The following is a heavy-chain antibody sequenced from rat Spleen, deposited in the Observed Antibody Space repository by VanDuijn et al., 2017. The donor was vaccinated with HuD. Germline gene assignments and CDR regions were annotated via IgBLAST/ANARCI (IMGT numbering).Heavy chain of an antibody. CDR2: ISPSGGSP. CDR3: ARKLGYYVMDA. CDR1: GFTYSNYG. V-gene: IGHV5-19*01. Sequence: EVQLVESGGDLVQPGRSLKLSCAASGFTYSNYGMHWLRQAPTKGLEWVASISPSGGSPYYRDSVKGRFTISRDNAKTTLYLQMDSLRSEDTATYYCARKLGYYVMDAWGQGASVTVSS. J-gene: IGHJ4*01. D-gene: IGHD4-6*01.